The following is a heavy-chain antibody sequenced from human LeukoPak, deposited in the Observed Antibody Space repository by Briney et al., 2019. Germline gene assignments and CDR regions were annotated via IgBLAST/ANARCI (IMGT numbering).Heavy chain of an antibody. CDR3: ARHGYCSGGSCPGKVDY. CDR2: IYYSGST. J-gene: IGHJ4*02. V-gene: IGHV4-39*01. Sequence: ASETLSLTCTVSGGSISSSSYYWGWIRQPPGKGLEWIGSIYYSGSTYDNPSLKSRVTISVDTSKNQFSLKLSSVTAADTAVYYCARHGYCSGGSCPGKVDYWGQGTLVTVSS. CDR1: GGSISSSSYY. D-gene: IGHD2-15*01.